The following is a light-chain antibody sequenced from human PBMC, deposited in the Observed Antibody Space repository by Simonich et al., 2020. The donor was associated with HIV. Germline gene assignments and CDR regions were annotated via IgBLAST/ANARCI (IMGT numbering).Light chain of an antibody. V-gene: IGKV3-15*01. CDR1: QIVSSN. Sequence: EIVMTQSPVTLSVSPGERATLSSRARQIVSSNLVWYQQKAGQAPRLLIHGASTRATGIPGRFSGSGSGTEFTLTISSMQAEDFAVYYCQQYNKWPTFGGGTKVEIK. CDR2: GAS. CDR3: QQYNKWPT. J-gene: IGKJ4*01.